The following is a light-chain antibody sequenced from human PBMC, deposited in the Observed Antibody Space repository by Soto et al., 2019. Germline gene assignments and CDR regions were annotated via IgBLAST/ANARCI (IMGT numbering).Light chain of an antibody. CDR2: AAS. V-gene: IGKV1-9*01. J-gene: IGKJ5*01. CDR3: QQLNSYPAIT. CDR1: QGISSY. Sequence: IQLTQSPSSLSASVGDRVTITCRASQGISSYLAWYQQKPGKAPKLLIYAASTLQSGVPSRFSGSGSGTDFTLTISSLQPEDVATSYCQQLNSYPAITFGQGTRLEIK.